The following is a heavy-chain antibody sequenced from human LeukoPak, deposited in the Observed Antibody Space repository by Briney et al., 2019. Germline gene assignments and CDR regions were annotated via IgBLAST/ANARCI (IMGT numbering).Heavy chain of an antibody. Sequence: SETLSLTCTVSGGSISGGDYYWTWIRQPPGKGLEWIGYIYYSGNTHYNPSLKSRVSISVDTAKNQFSLNLSSVTAADTAVYYCARDQNKYDSSGYYYYQYGMDVWGQGTTVTVSS. J-gene: IGHJ6*02. V-gene: IGHV4-30-4*01. CDR1: GGSISGGDYY. CDR2: IYYSGNT. D-gene: IGHD3-22*01. CDR3: ARDQNKYDSSGYYYYQYGMDV.